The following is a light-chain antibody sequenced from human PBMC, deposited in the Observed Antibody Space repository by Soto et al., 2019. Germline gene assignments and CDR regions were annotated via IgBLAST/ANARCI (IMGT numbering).Light chain of an antibody. V-gene: IGKV1-39*01. Sequence: DIQITHSPSSLSASVGDRFTITCLDSQGIDTYLAWFQQKPGQAPKLLIYAAYSLQSGVPSRLSGSGSGTDLNLTISSLQPEDFATYYCQQSYTTPITFGQGTKVDI. CDR2: AAY. CDR1: QGIDTY. CDR3: QQSYTTPIT. J-gene: IGKJ1*01.